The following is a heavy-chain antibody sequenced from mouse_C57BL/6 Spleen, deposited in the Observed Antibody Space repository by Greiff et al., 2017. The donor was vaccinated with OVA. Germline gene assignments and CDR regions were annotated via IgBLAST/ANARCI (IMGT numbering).Heavy chain of an antibody. CDR3: ARLTRDYFDY. CDR1: GYTFTSYW. J-gene: IGHJ2*01. V-gene: IGHV1-64*01. Sequence: QVQLQQPGAELVKPGASVKLSCKASGYTFTSYWMHWVKQRPGQGLEWIGMIHPNSGSTNYNEKFKSKATLTVDKSSSTSYMQLSSLTSEDSAVYYCARLTRDYFDYWGQGTTLTVSS. D-gene: IGHD1-1*01. CDR2: IHPNSGST.